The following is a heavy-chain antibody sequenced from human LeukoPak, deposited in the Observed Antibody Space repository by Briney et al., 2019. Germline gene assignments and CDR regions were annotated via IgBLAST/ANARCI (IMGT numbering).Heavy chain of an antibody. Sequence: GGSLRLSCAASGFTFSSHNMNWVRHAPGKGLEWVSSITSSSSYIYYADSVKGRFTISRDNAKNSLYLQMTSLRAEDTAVYYCARAPRGWTAVPDYWGQGTLVTVSS. V-gene: IGHV3-21*01. CDR3: ARAPRGWTAVPDY. D-gene: IGHD3-10*01. CDR1: GFTFSSHN. CDR2: ITSSSSYI. J-gene: IGHJ4*02.